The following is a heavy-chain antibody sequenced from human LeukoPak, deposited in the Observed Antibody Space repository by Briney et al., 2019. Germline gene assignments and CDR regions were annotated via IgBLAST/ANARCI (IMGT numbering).Heavy chain of an antibody. CDR1: GFTFSSYG. CDR2: IRYDGSNK. V-gene: IGHV3-30*02. Sequence: GGSLRLSCAASGFTFSSYGMHWVRQAPGKGLEWVAFIRYDGSNKYYADSVKGRFTISRDNSKNTLYLQMNSLRAEDTAVYYCAKVTPIQLGAFDIWGQGTMVTVSS. D-gene: IGHD5-18*01. J-gene: IGHJ3*02. CDR3: AKVTPIQLGAFDI.